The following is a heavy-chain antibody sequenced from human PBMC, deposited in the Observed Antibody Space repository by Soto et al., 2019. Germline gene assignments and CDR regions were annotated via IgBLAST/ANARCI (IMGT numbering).Heavy chain of an antibody. J-gene: IGHJ6*02. D-gene: IGHD2-2*01. CDR2: INPNSGGT. CDR1: GYTFTGYY. CDR3: ARNGVDAGYQLLSYYYYYGMDV. V-gene: IGHV1-2*04. Sequence: GASVKVSCKASGYTFTGYYMHWVRQAPGQGLEWMGWINPNSGGTNYAQKFQGWVTMTRDTSISTAYMELSRLRSDDTAVYYCARNGVDAGYQLLSYYYYYGMDVWGQGTTVTVSS.